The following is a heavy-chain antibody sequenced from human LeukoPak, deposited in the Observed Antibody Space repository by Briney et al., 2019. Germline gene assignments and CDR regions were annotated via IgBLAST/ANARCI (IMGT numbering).Heavy chain of an antibody. D-gene: IGHD3-3*01. CDR1: GGSISSYY. CDR2: IYTSGST. V-gene: IGHV4-4*07. CDR3: ARNDFWSGYQDYWYFDL. J-gene: IGHJ2*01. Sequence: SETLSLTCTVSGGSISSYYWSWIRQPAGKGLEWIGRIYTSGSTNYNPSLKSRVTMSVDTSKNQFSLKLSSVTAADTAVYYCARNDFWSGYQDYWYFDLWGRGTLVTVSS.